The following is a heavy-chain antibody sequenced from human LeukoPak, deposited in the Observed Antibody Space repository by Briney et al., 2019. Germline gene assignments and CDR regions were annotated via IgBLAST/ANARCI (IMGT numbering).Heavy chain of an antibody. CDR1: GGTFSSYA. CDR3: ARGVATIGGDDY. Sequence: ASVKVSCKASGGTFSSYAISWVRQAPGQGLEWMGGIIPIFGTANYAQKFQGRATITADESTSTAYMELSSLRSEDTAVYYCARGVATIGGDDYWGQGTLVTVSS. D-gene: IGHD5-24*01. J-gene: IGHJ4*02. CDR2: IIPIFGTA. V-gene: IGHV1-69*13.